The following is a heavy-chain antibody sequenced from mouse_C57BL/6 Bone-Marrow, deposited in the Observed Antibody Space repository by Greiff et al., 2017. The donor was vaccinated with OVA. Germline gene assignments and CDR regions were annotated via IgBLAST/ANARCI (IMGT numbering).Heavy chain of an antibody. Sequence: VQLQQSGPELVKPGASVKISCKASGYTFTDYYMNWVKQSHGKSLEWIGDINPNNGGTSYNQKFKGKATLTVDKSSSTAYMERRSLTSEDSAVYYGARKKYYDYEDAYWGQGTLVTVSA. V-gene: IGHV1-26*01. CDR2: INPNNGGT. CDR1: GYTFTDYY. CDR3: ARKKYYDYEDAY. D-gene: IGHD2-4*01. J-gene: IGHJ3*01.